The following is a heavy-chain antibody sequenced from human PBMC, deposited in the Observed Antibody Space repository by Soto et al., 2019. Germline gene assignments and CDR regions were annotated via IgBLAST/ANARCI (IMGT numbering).Heavy chain of an antibody. Sequence: GGSLRLSCAASGFTFSSYGMHWVRQAPGKGLEWVAVIWYDGSNKYYADSVKGRFTISRDNSKNTLYLQMNSLRAEDTAVYYCARAFPGVVAPGYYMDVWGKGTTVTVSS. V-gene: IGHV3-33*01. D-gene: IGHD2-2*01. J-gene: IGHJ6*03. CDR3: ARAFPGVVAPGYYMDV. CDR2: IWYDGSNK. CDR1: GFTFSSYG.